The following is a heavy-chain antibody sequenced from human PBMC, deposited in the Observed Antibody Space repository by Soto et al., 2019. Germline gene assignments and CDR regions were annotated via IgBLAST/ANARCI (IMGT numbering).Heavy chain of an antibody. Sequence: QVQLLESGGGVVQPGRSLRLSCAASGFTFSSYGMHWVRQAPGKGLEWVAVIWYDGSNKYYADPVKGRFTISRDNSKNTLYLQMNSLRAEDTAVYYCAREIYPNYGSGSYYDYYGMDVWGLGTTVTVSS. D-gene: IGHD3-10*01. J-gene: IGHJ6*02. V-gene: IGHV3-33*01. CDR3: AREIYPNYGSGSYYDYYGMDV. CDR1: GFTFSSYG. CDR2: IWYDGSNK.